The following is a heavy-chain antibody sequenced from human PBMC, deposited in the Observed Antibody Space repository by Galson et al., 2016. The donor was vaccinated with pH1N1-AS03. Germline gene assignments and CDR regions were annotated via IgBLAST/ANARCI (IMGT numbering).Heavy chain of an antibody. D-gene: IGHD4-17*01. Sequence: SLRLSCAASGFAFSRYWMSWVRQAPGKGLEWVANLNPDGDYKQYVDSVKGRFTISRDNARNSLYLQMNRLRVEETAIYYCGPNPEYGEGAYWGQGAPVTVSS. CDR3: GPNPEYGEGAY. CDR1: GFAFSRYW. V-gene: IGHV3-7*01. CDR2: LNPDGDYK. J-gene: IGHJ4*02.